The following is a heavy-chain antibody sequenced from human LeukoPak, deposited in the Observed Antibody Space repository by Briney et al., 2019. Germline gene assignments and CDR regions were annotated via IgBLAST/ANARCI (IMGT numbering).Heavy chain of an antibody. J-gene: IGHJ5*01. Sequence: GGSLRLSCAASGFTVSSNYMSWVRQAPGKGLEWVSSISGGGPTTYYADFVKGRFTISRDNSKNTLYLQMNSLRAEDTAVYYCAKTTSYIYGSFGWFDSWGQGTLVTVSS. CDR2: ISGGGPTT. D-gene: IGHD5-18*01. CDR1: GFTVSSNY. CDR3: AKTTSYIYGSFGWFDS. V-gene: IGHV3-23*01.